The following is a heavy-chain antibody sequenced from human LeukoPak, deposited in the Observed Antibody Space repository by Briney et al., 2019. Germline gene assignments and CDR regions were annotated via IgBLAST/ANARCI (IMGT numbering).Heavy chain of an antibody. CDR1: GFTFSSYA. CDR2: ISYDGSNK. D-gene: IGHD3-10*02. J-gene: IGHJ6*04. V-gene: IGHV3-30*18. Sequence: PGGSLRLSCAASGFTFSSYAMHWVRQAPGKGLEWVALISYDGSNKYYADSVKGRFTISRDNSKNTLYLQMNSLRAEDTAVYYCAKLGITMIGGVWGKGTTVTISS. CDR3: AKLGITMIGGV.